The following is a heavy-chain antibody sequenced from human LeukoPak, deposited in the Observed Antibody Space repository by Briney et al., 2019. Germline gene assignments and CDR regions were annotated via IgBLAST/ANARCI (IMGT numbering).Heavy chain of an antibody. Sequence: ASVKVSCKASGYTFTGYYMHWVRQAPGQGLEWMGWINPNSGGTNYAQKFQGRVTMTRDTSISTAYMELSRLRSDDTAVYYCAREGHYITGTTSDWFDPWGRGTLVTVSS. J-gene: IGHJ5*02. CDR1: GYTFTGYY. CDR3: AREGHYITGTTSDWFDP. CDR2: INPNSGGT. V-gene: IGHV1-2*02. D-gene: IGHD1-7*01.